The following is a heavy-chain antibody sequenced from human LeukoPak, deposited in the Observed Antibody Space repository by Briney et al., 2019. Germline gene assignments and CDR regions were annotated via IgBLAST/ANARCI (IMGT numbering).Heavy chain of an antibody. CDR3: ARGDSSSWPSPFDY. D-gene: IGHD6-13*01. V-gene: IGHV4-59*01. CDR1: GGSISSYY. CDR2: IYYSGST. Sequence: PSETLSLTCPVSGGSISSYYWSWIRQPPGKGLEWIGYIYYSGSTNYNPSLKSRVTISVDTSKNQFSLKLSSVTAADTAVYYCARGDSSSWPSPFDYWGQGTLVTVSS. J-gene: IGHJ4*02.